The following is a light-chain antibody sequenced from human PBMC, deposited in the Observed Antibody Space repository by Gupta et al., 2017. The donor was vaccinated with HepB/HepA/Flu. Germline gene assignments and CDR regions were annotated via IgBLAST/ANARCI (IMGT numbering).Light chain of an antibody. CDR1: QTISNN. CDR3: QQYKIWPPWT. V-gene: IGKV3-15*01. Sequence: EIGMTQSPAILSVSPGERATLSCRASQTISNNLAWYQHKAGQAPRLLIFNTSTRATGVPARFSGSGSGTEFTLTISNLQSEDFAIYYCQQYKIWPPWTFGQGTKVE. J-gene: IGKJ1*01. CDR2: NTS.